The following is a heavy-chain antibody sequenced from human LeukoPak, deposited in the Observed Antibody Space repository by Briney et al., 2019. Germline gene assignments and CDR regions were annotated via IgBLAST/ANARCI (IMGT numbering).Heavy chain of an antibody. CDR1: GFTFSSYS. CDR3: TRDIRLTTDRDAFDI. Sequence: GGSLRLSCAASGFTFSSYSMNWVRQAPGKGLEWVSSISSSSSYIYHADSVKGRFTISRDNAKNSLYLQMNSLRPEDTAVYFCTRDIRLTTDRDAFDIWGQGTMVTVSS. V-gene: IGHV3-21*01. CDR2: ISSSSSYI. D-gene: IGHD1-14*01. J-gene: IGHJ3*02.